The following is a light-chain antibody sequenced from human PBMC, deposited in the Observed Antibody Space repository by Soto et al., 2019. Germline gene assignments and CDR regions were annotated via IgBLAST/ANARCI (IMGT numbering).Light chain of an antibody. CDR2: KAS. J-gene: IGKJ1*01. CDR1: QTISSW. CDR3: QRYNSYSEA. V-gene: IGKV1-5*03. Sequence: DIQMTQSPSTLSGSVGDRVTITCRASQTISSWLAWYQQKPGKAPKLLIYKASTLKSGVPSRFSGSGSGTDYTLISSLQQPDDFATYCCQRYNSYSEAFGEGTKVDIK.